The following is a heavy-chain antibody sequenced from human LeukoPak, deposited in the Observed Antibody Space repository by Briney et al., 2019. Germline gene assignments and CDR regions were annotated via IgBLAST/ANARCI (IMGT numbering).Heavy chain of an antibody. J-gene: IGHJ4*02. Sequence: GGSLRLSCAATGLSVSSNFMSWVRQAPGQGLEWVSVIYGGGSTYYADYVKGRFTIPRDNSKTTLYLQMNSLRAEGTAVYYCAKAIQIAAAGQFYFDYWGQGTLVTVSS. CDR1: GLSVSSNF. CDR3: AKAIQIAAAGQFYFDY. V-gene: IGHV3-53*01. CDR2: IYGGGST. D-gene: IGHD6-13*01.